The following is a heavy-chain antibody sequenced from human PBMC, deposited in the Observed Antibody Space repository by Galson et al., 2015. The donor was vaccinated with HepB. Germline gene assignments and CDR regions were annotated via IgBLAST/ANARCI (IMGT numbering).Heavy chain of an antibody. CDR2: FDPEDGET. D-gene: IGHD1-26*01. Sequence: SVKVSCKVSGYTLTELSMHWVRQAPGKGLEWMGGFDPEDGETIYAQKFQGRVTMTEDTSTDTAYMELSSLRSEDTAVYYCATKIGLRAFTYYFDYWGQGTLVTVSS. V-gene: IGHV1-24*01. J-gene: IGHJ4*02. CDR1: GYTLTELS. CDR3: ATKIGLRAFTYYFDY.